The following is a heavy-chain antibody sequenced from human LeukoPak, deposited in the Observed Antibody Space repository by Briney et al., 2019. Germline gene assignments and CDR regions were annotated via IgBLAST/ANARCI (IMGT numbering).Heavy chain of an antibody. D-gene: IGHD3-3*01. J-gene: IGHJ4*02. CDR1: GFTFSSYA. V-gene: IGHV3-23*01. Sequence: GGFLRLSCVASGFTFSSYAMSWARQAPGKGLEWVSDISGSGGNTYYADSVKGRFTISRDNSKNTLSLQMNSLRAEDTAVYYCAKGYDFLDYWGQGTLVTVSS. CDR2: ISGSGGNT. CDR3: AKGYDFLDY.